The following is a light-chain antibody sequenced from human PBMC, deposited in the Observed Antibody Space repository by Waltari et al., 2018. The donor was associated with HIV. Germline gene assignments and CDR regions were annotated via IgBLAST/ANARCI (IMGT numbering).Light chain of an antibody. CDR3: QTWGAGAVV. V-gene: IGLV4-69*01. J-gene: IGLJ2*01. Sequence: PVVTQSSSASASLGASVRPTCTLSSAHSSFAIAWHPQLPEKGPQFLLKVDSDGSHIRGDGIPDRFSGSSSGTERYLTISNLQSDDEADYYCQTWGAGAVVFGGGTRLTVL. CDR2: VDSDGSH. CDR1: SAHSSFA.